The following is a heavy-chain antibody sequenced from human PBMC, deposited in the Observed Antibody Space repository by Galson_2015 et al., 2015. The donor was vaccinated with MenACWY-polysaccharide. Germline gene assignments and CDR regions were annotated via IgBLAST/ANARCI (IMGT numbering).Heavy chain of an antibody. D-gene: IGHD3-10*01. V-gene: IGHV3-23*01. Sequence: SLRLSCAASGFSFGSSAMTWVRQAPGTGLEWVSLISSSGGSTYYAESVTGRFTISRDNFKNTLFLQMNSLRAGDTAIYYCAKVDGPGDFYGLDHWGQGTPVLVS. J-gene: IGHJ4*02. CDR3: AKVDGPGDFYGLDH. CDR1: GFSFGSSA. CDR2: ISSSGGST.